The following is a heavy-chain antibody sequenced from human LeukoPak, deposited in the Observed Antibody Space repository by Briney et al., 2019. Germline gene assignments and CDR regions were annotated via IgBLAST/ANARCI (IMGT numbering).Heavy chain of an antibody. CDR3: AKYYYDSSGYSALGS. CDR1: GFTFSTYG. Sequence: PGRSLRLSCAASGFTFSTYGMHWVRQAPGTGLEWVAVIAYDGSYKYYADSAKGRFTISRDNSKHTLYLQMNSLRAEDTAVYFCAKYYYDSSGYSALGSWGQGTLVTVSS. V-gene: IGHV3-30*18. D-gene: IGHD3-22*01. CDR2: IAYDGSYK. J-gene: IGHJ5*02.